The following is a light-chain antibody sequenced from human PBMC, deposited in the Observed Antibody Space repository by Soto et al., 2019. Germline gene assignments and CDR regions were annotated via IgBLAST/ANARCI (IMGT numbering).Light chain of an antibody. CDR1: SSDIGGYTY. V-gene: IGLV2-14*03. Sequence: QSALTQPASVSGSPGQSITISCTGTSSDIGGYTYVSWYQQHPGKAPKLLIYDVSNRPSGVSNRFSGSKSGNTASLTISGLQAEDEADYLCSSYTSSSALILFGGGTQLTVL. CDR3: SSYTSSSALIL. J-gene: IGLJ3*02. CDR2: DVS.